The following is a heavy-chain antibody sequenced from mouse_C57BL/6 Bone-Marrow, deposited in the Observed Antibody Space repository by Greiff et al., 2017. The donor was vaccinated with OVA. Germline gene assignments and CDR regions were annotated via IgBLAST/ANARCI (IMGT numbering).Heavy chain of an antibody. V-gene: IGHV1-54*01. CDR3: ARGGDYSNPRWYFDV. D-gene: IGHD2-5*01. CDR2: INPGSGGT. CDR1: GYAFTNYL. J-gene: IGHJ1*03. Sequence: QVQLKESGAELVRPGTSVKVSCKASGYAFTNYLIEWVKQRPGQGLEWIGVINPGSGGTNYNEKFKGKATLTADKSSSTAYMQLSSLTSEDSAVYFCARGGDYSNPRWYFDVWGTGTTVTVSS.